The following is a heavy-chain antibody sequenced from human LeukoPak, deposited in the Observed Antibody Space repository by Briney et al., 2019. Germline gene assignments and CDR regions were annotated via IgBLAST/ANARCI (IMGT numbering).Heavy chain of an antibody. CDR1: GFTFSSYG. Sequence: PGRSLRLSCAASGFTFSSYGMHWVRQAPGKGLEWVAVISYDGSNKYYADSVKGRFTISRDNDKNSLYLQMNSLRVEDTAVYYCGKSEVTIPDSHWGQGTPVTVSS. J-gene: IGHJ4*01. CDR2: ISYDGSNK. CDR3: GKSEVTIPDSH. V-gene: IGHV3-30*18. D-gene: IGHD2-21*02.